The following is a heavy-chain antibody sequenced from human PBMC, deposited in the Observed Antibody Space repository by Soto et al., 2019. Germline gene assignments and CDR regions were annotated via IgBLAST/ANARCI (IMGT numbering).Heavy chain of an antibody. CDR2: VNSDGSST. CDR1: GFTFSNYW. D-gene: IGHD6-13*01. CDR3: ARRSSSWYFDY. Sequence: PGGSLRLSCAASGFTFSNYWMHWVRQAPGKGLVWVSRVNSDGSSTSYADSVKGRFTISRDNTKNTLYLQMNSLRAEDTAVYYCARRSSSWYFDYWGQGTLVTVSS. J-gene: IGHJ4*02. V-gene: IGHV3-74*01.